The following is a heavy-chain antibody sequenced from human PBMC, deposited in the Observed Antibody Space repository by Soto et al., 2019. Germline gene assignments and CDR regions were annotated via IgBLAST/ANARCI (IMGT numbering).Heavy chain of an antibody. Sequence: QVQLQESGPGLVKPSETLSLTCTVSGGSISSYYWTWIRQPPGKGLEWIGFIYNSGSTHYNPSLRSRVTISVDTSKNQFSLKLRSVTAADTAVYYCASMGYHYGSGSYPLDYWSQGTLVTVSS. V-gene: IGHV4-59*08. J-gene: IGHJ4*02. CDR3: ASMGYHYGSGSYPLDY. D-gene: IGHD3-10*01. CDR2: IYNSGST. CDR1: GGSISSYY.